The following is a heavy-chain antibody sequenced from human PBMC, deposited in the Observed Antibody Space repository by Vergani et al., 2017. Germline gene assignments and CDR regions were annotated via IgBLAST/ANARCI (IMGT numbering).Heavy chain of an antibody. CDR2: IYSGGST. Sequence: EVQLVESGGGLIQPGGSLRLSCAASGFTVSSNYMSWVRQAPGKGLEWVSVIYSGGSTYYADSVKGRFTISRDKSKNTLYLQMNSLRAEDTAVYYCARNYGSGRGHYYYYMDVWGKGTTVTVSS. V-gene: IGHV3-53*01. CDR3: ARNYGSGRGHYYYYMDV. CDR1: GFTVSSNY. D-gene: IGHD3-10*01. J-gene: IGHJ6*03.